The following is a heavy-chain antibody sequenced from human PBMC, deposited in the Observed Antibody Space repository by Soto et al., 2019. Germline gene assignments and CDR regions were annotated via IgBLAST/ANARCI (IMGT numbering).Heavy chain of an antibody. CDR3: ARESTTRGLDY. Sequence: QVQLVQSGAEVKKPGASVKVSCKASGYTFTTYGISWVRQAPGQWLQWMGWISAYNGNTNYAQKLQGRVTMTTDTSTSTPYMELTSLRSDDTAVYYCARESTTRGLDYWGQGTLVTVSS. CDR2: ISAYNGNT. D-gene: IGHD5-12*01. V-gene: IGHV1-18*01. J-gene: IGHJ4*02. CDR1: GYTFTTYG.